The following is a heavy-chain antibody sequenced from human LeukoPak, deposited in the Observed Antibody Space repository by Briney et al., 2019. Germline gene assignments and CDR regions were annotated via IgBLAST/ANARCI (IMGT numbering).Heavy chain of an antibody. Sequence: PSQTLSLTCTVSVDSISSGDYYWSWIRQPAGKGLEWIGRISSSGSTNYNPSLKSRVTISVDTSKNQFSLKPSSVTAADTAVYYCARDPLYDSGAAAWGQGTLVTVSS. D-gene: IGHD3-22*01. J-gene: IGHJ1*01. CDR3: ARDPLYDSGAAA. CDR1: VDSISSGDYY. V-gene: IGHV4-61*02. CDR2: ISSSGST.